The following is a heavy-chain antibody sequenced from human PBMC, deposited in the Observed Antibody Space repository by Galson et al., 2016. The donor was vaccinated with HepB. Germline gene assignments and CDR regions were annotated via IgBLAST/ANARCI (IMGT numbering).Heavy chain of an antibody. D-gene: IGHD3-10*01. CDR3: AHRRTSADYGSGKDHYFDY. CDR2: IYWDGDE. J-gene: IGHJ4*02. V-gene: IGHV2-5*02. Sequence: PALVKPTQTLTLTCIFSGFSLSTTGAGVGWMRQPPGKTLEWLAHIYWDGDERYSPSLKSRLTITKDTSKNRVVLTMTNMDPVDTATYYCAHRRTSADYGSGKDHYFDYWGQGTLVTVSS. CDR1: GFSLSTTGAG.